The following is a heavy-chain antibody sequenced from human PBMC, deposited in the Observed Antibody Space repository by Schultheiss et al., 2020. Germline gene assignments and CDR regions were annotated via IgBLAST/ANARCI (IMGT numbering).Heavy chain of an antibody. CDR3: AREQQPGEITIFGVVIPHYYYYGMDV. D-gene: IGHD3-3*01. V-gene: IGHV3-30*03. Sequence: GESLKISCAASGFTFSSYGMHWVRQAPGKGLEWVAVISYDGSNKYYADSVKGRFTISRDNSKNTLYLQMNSLRAEDTAVYYCAREQQPGEITIFGVVIPHYYYYGMDVWGQGTTVTVSS. CDR1: GFTFSSYG. CDR2: ISYDGSNK. J-gene: IGHJ6*02.